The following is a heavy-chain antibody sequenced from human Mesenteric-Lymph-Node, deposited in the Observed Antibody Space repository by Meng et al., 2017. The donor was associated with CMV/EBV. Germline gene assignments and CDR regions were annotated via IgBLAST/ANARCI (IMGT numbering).Heavy chain of an antibody. Sequence: ASVKVSCKASGGTFSSYKISWVRQAPGQGLEWMGWITTYNGNTNYAQKLQGRVTMTTDTSTSTAYMELRSLRSDDTAVYYCARFQPNTPLAADFDYWGQGTLVTVSS. CDR3: ARFQPNTPLAADFDY. V-gene: IGHV1-18*01. J-gene: IGHJ4*02. D-gene: IGHD5-18*01. CDR2: ITTYNGNT. CDR1: GGTFSSYK.